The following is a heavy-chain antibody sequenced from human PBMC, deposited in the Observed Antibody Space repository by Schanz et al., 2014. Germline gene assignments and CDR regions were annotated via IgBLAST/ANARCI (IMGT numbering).Heavy chain of an antibody. CDR3: YGMDV. J-gene: IGHJ6*02. CDR2: IFFRGST. CDR1: GGSISSGGYS. Sequence: QVQLQESGPGLVKPSQTLSLTCAVSGGSISSGGYSWSWIRQPPGKGMEWIGYIFFRGSTYYNPSPKSRVTIPIDTSKTQFSLRLPSVTAADTAVYYCYGMDVWGQGTTVTVSS. V-gene: IGHV4-30-4*07.